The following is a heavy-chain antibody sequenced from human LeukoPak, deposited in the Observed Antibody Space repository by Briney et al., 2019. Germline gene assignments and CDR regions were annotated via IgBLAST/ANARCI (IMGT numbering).Heavy chain of an antibody. J-gene: IGHJ4*02. D-gene: IGHD6-13*01. CDR1: GYTFTSYG. Sequence: ASVKVSCKASGYTFTSYGISWVRQAPGQGLEWMGIINPSGGSTSYAQKFQGRVTMTRDTSTSTVYMELSSLRSEDTAVYYCASGDNVAAVPLFDYWGQGTLVTVSS. CDR2: INPSGGST. V-gene: IGHV1-46*01. CDR3: ASGDNVAAVPLFDY.